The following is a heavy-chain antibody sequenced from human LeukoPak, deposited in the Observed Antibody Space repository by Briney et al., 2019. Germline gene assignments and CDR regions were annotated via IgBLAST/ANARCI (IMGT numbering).Heavy chain of an antibody. CDR2: MDPSGSQK. D-gene: IGHD1-1*01. V-gene: IGHV3-7*01. CDR3: AIWTSGNY. Sequence: GGSPRLSCATSGFTFNRSWMNWVRQAPGKGLEWVANMDPSGSQKRYVDSVKGRFTISKDNPGTSLYLEMYSLRAEDTAIYYCAIWTSGNYWGQGTPVTVSS. J-gene: IGHJ4*02. CDR1: GFTFNRSW.